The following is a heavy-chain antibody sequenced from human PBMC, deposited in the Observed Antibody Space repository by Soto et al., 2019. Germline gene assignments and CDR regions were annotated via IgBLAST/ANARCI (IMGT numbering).Heavy chain of an antibody. CDR2: TGSGTGPG. J-gene: IGHJ4*02. Sequence: SVKVSCKASGGSLSTNPISWVRQAPGQGLEWMGGTGSGTGPGNHAQKFQGRLTVTADKSTSTVYMELTNLSSEHTAVYYCARRHSGGFFRFFGSWGRGTLVTVSS. V-gene: IGHV1-69*06. CDR3: ARRHSGGFFRFFGS. CDR1: GGSLSTNP. D-gene: IGHD2-15*01.